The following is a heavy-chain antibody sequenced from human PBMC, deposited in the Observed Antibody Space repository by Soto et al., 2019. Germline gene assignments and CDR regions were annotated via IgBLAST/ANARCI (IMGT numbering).Heavy chain of an antibody. CDR3: ARDFCMTTVTTCGWFDP. CDR1: GYTFTSYG. D-gene: IGHD4-17*01. J-gene: IGHJ5*02. V-gene: IGHV1-18*01. CDR2: ISAYNGNT. Sequence: ASVKVSCKASGYTFTSYGISWVRQAPGQGLEWMGWISAYNGNTNYAQKLQGRVTMTTDTSTSTAYMELRSLRSDDTAVYYCARDFCMTTVTTCGWFDPWGQGTLVTVSS.